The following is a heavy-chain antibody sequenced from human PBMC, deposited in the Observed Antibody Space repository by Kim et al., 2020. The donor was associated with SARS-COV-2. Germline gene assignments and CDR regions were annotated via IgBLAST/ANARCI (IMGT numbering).Heavy chain of an antibody. CDR1: GFTFSSYA. V-gene: IGHV3-30*04. J-gene: IGHJ4*02. Sequence: GGSLRLSCAASGFTFSSYAMHWVRQAPGKGLEWVAVISYDGSNKYYADSVKGRFTISRDNSKNTLYLQMNSLRAEDTAVYYCARGPSVAGTLDYFDYWGQGTLVTVSS. CDR3: ARGPSVAGTLDYFDY. CDR2: ISYDGSNK. D-gene: IGHD6-19*01.